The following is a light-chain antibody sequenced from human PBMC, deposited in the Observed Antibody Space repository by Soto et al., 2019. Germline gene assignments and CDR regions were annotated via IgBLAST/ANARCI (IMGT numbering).Light chain of an antibody. CDR1: KLGNKF. V-gene: IGLV3-1*01. J-gene: IGLJ2*01. CDR3: QAWDSRHVV. CDR2: QDS. Sequence: SYELTQPPSMSVPPGQTASITCSGEKLGNKFVCWYQQKPGQSPVVVIYQDSRRPSGIPERFSGSNSGNTATLTISGTQAMDEADYYCQAWDSRHVVFGGGTKVTVL.